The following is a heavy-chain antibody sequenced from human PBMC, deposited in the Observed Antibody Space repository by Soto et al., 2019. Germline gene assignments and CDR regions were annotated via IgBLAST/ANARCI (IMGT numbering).Heavy chain of an antibody. J-gene: IGHJ4*02. D-gene: IGHD3-16*02. CDR2: ISGSGDRT. V-gene: IGHV3-23*01. Sequence: VGSLRLSCEASGLPFSTYAMSWVRQAPGKGLEWVSGISGSGDRTRYIDSVKGRFTISRDNFKNTLYLQMNSLRAEDTAAYYCAKASTYEYVWGSFRYYFNYWGQGTLVTVSS. CDR1: GLPFSTYA. CDR3: AKASTYEYVWGSFRYYFNY.